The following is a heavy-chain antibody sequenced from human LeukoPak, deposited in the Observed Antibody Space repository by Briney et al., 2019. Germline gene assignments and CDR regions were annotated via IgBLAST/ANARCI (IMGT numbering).Heavy chain of an antibody. CDR1: GYTFTGYY. D-gene: IGHD3-10*01. V-gene: IGHV1-2*02. J-gene: IGHJ4*02. CDR2: INPNSGCT. CDR3: AREGGSGSNYY. Sequence: ASVKVSCKASGYTFTGYYMHWGRQAPGQGREWMGWINPNSGCTNYAQKFQGRVTMTRDTSISTAYMELSRLRSGDTAVYYCAREGGSGSNYYWGQGTLDTVSS.